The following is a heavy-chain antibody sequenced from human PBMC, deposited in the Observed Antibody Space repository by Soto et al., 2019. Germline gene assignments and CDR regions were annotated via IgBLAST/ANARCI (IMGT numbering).Heavy chain of an antibody. D-gene: IGHD3-10*01. CDR2: IHDSGATP. V-gene: IGHV1-46*01. CDR1: GYTFTNYY. J-gene: IGHJ4*02. Sequence: QVQLVQSGAEVKRPGASVKVSCKASGYTFTNYYMHWVRQAPGQGLEWMGVIHDSGATPTYAQTFQGRVPMARHTATSTVYVELSSLTSEDTAVYYCARAGPDLATLGSFDYWGQGTLVTGSS. CDR3: ARAGPDLATLGSFDY.